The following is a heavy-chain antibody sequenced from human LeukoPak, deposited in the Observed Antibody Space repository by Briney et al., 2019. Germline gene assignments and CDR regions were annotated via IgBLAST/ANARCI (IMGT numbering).Heavy chain of an antibody. CDR3: ARYIVVVPAAYAFDI. D-gene: IGHD2-2*01. Sequence: SETLSLTCAVYGGSFSGYYWSWIRQPPGKGLEWIGEINHSGSTNYNPSLKSRVTISVDTSKNQFFLKLSSVTAADTAVYYCARYIVVVPAAYAFDIWGQGTMVTVSS. CDR2: INHSGST. J-gene: IGHJ3*02. V-gene: IGHV4-34*01. CDR1: GGSFSGYY.